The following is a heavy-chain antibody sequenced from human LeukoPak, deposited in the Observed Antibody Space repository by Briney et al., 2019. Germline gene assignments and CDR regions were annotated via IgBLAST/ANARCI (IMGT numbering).Heavy chain of an antibody. CDR2: IYSGGST. Sequence: GGSLRLSCAASGFTVSSNYMSWVRQAPGKGLEWVSVIYSGGSTYYADSVKGRFAISRDNSKNTVYFHMNSVRAEDTAVYYCAREDPLRYYFDYWGQGTLVTVSS. D-gene: IGHD3-10*01. CDR1: GFTVSSNY. J-gene: IGHJ4*02. CDR3: AREDPLRYYFDY. V-gene: IGHV3-53*01.